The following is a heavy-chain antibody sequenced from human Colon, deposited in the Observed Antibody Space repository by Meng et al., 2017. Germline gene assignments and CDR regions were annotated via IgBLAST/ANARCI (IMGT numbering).Heavy chain of an antibody. V-gene: IGHV1-3*01. CDR1: GYSFNSYA. CDR3: AKVYYYVSGRYYFDH. Sequence: ASVKVSCKASGYSFNSYAMHWLRQAPGQRPEWMGWVNPGNGDTKYSQKFQGRVTITRDTSANTAYLELSSLRSEDTAVYYCAKVYYYVSGRYYFDHWGQGTLVTVSS. D-gene: IGHD3-10*01. CDR2: VNPGNGDT. J-gene: IGHJ5*02.